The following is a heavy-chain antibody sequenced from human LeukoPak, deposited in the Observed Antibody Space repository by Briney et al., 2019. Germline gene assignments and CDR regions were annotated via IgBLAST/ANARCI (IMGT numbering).Heavy chain of an antibody. D-gene: IGHD3-9*01. J-gene: IGHJ2*01. CDR1: GYTFTSYG. V-gene: IGHV1-18*01. Sequence: ASVKVSCKASGYTFTSYGISWVRQAPGQGLEWVGWISAYNGNTNYAQKLQGRVTMTTDTSTSTAYMELRSLRSDDTAVYYCARTPLYDILTGYFLYWYFDLWGRGTLVTVSS. CDR2: ISAYNGNT. CDR3: ARTPLYDILTGYFLYWYFDL.